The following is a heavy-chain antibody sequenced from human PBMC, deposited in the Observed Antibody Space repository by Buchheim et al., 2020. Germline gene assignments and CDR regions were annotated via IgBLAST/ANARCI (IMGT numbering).Heavy chain of an antibody. J-gene: IGHJ6*02. V-gene: IGHV4-4*02. CDR2: IYHSGST. CDR3: ARVGSSSWQQYYYYYYGMDV. D-gene: IGHD6-13*01. CDR1: GGSISSSNW. Sequence: QVQLQESGPGLVKPSGTLSLTCAVSGGSISSSNWWSWVRQPPGKGLEWIGEIYHSGSTNYNPSLKSRVTISGDKSKNQFSLKLSSVTAADTAVYYCARVGSSSWQQYYYYYYGMDVWGQGTT.